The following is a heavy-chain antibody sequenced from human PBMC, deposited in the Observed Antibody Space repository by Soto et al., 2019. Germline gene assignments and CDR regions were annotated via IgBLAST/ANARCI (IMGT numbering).Heavy chain of an antibody. CDR2: INPNSGAT. CDR1: GYTFTDYY. Sequence: ASVKVSCKASGYTFTDYYIYWLRQAPGHGLEWMGWINPNSGATNYAHNFQGRVTMTRDTSIRAAYMELSRLSSDDTAVYYCAKDQGGYMVSGMDVWGQGTTVTSP. CDR3: AKDQGGYMVSGMDV. D-gene: IGHD2-2*02. J-gene: IGHJ6*02. V-gene: IGHV1-2*02.